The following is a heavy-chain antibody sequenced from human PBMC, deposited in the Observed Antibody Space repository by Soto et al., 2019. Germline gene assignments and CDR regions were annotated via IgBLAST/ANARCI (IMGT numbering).Heavy chain of an antibody. CDR3: GRGRSGQRVVFY. CDR1: GYTFTGHY. V-gene: IGHV1-2*02. D-gene: IGHD1-26*01. Sequence: AAVNCSCNTSGYTFTGHYIPWVRQAPEQGPDWCGEIGPESGATRYAQKFQGRVTMTRDMSTTTVYMELNNLSPDDTAVYYCGRGRSGQRVVFYWGQGTPVTVSS. CDR2: IGPESGAT. J-gene: IGHJ4*02.